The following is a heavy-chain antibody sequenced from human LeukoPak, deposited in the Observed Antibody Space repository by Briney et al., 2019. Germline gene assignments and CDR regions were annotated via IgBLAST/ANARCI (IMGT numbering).Heavy chain of an antibody. CDR2: IFSSGNT. Sequence: SEALSLICTVCGVYFCSYYWTWIGQPAGEGLELFGRIFSSGNTNYNPSLERRVTMSIATSKNQFSLKLTSVTAADTAIYYCARERGNLRGDAFDIWGQGTMVTVSS. D-gene: IGHD1-26*01. J-gene: IGHJ3*02. V-gene: IGHV4-4*07. CDR3: ARERGNLRGDAFDI. CDR1: GVYFCSYY.